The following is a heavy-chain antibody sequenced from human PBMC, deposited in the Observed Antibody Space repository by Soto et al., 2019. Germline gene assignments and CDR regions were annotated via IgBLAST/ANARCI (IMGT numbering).Heavy chain of an antibody. J-gene: IGHJ4*02. D-gene: IGHD3-9*01. Sequence: PSETLSLTCAVYGGSFSGYYWSWIRQPPGKGLEWIGEINHSGSTNYNPSLKSRVTISVDTSKNQFSLKLSSVTAADTAVYYWARGNYYDILTGIDYWGQGTLVTVSS. CDR3: ARGNYYDILTGIDY. CDR2: INHSGST. CDR1: GGSFSGYY. V-gene: IGHV4-34*01.